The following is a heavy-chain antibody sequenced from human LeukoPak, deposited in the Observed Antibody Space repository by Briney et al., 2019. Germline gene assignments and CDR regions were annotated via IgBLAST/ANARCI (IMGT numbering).Heavy chain of an antibody. CDR1: GYSLINHW. Sequence: GESLKISCKASGYSLINHWIGWVRQMPGKGLDWMGIIYPGNADATYSPSFQGQVTISADKSTTTVYLQWSSLKASDTAMYYCAIQGSYDNSGYSFDYWGQGTLVTVSS. D-gene: IGHD3-22*01. CDR2: IYPGNADA. J-gene: IGHJ4*02. CDR3: AIQGSYDNSGYSFDY. V-gene: IGHV5-51*01.